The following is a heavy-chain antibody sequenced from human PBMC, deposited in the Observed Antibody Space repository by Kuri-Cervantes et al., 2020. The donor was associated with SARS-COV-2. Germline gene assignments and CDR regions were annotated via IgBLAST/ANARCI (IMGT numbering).Heavy chain of an antibody. CDR3: ARDGEGLGYCSSTSCSNYGMDV. V-gene: IGHV4-34*01. J-gene: IGHJ6*02. CDR2: INHSGRT. CDR1: GVSFSVYY. Sequence: SETLSLTCAVYGVSFSVYYWSWIRQPPGKGLEWIGEINHSGRTNYNPSLKSRVTISVDTSKNQFSLKLSSVTAADTAVYYCARDGEGLGYCSSTSCSNYGMDVWGQGTTVTVSS. D-gene: IGHD2-2*01.